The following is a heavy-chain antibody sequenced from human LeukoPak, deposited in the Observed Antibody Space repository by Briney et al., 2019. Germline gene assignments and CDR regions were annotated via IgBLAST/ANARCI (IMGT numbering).Heavy chain of an antibody. Sequence: GRSLRLSCTASGFTFDDYAMHWVRQAPGKGLEWVSSISWNGGSIGYADSVEGRFTISRDDAKNSLYLQMNSLRPEDTALYYCAKDIAPPSSGTFDYWGQGTLVTVSS. J-gene: IGHJ4*02. CDR2: ISWNGGSI. V-gene: IGHV3-9*01. CDR3: AKDIAPPSSGTFDY. CDR1: GFTFDDYA. D-gene: IGHD6-19*01.